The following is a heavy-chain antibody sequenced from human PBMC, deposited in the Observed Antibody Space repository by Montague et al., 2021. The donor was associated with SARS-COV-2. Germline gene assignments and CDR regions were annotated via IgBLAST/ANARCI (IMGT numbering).Heavy chain of an antibody. J-gene: IGHJ5*02. CDR2: INSDGSST. Sequence: SLRLSCAASGFTFSSYWMHWVRQAPGKGLVWVSRINSDGSSTSXXDSVKGRFTISRDNAKNTLYLQMTSLRAEDTAVYYCAGPLNWFDPWGQGTLVTVSS. CDR1: GFTFSSYW. CDR3: AGPLNWFDP. V-gene: IGHV3-74*01.